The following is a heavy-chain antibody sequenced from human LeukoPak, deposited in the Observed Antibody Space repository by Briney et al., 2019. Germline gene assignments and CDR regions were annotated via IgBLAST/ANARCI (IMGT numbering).Heavy chain of an antibody. Sequence: GGSLRLSCSASGFTFSTYAMNWVRQAPGKGLEWVAVITSSGDNTNYADSVRGPFTISRDNSKNTVYLQMNSLRVEDTAVYYCAKGRSYGDYAKFDYWGQGTLVSASS. CDR2: ITSSGDNT. J-gene: IGHJ4*02. D-gene: IGHD4-17*01. CDR3: AKGRSYGDYAKFDY. CDR1: GFTFSTYA. V-gene: IGHV3-23*01.